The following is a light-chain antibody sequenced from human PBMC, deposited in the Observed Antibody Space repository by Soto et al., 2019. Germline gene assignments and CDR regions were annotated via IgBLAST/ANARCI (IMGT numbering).Light chain of an antibody. J-gene: IGLJ2*01. CDR1: SSDVGGYNY. V-gene: IGLV2-14*01. Sequence: QSVLTQPASVSGSPGQSITISCTGTSSDVGGYNYVSWYQQHPGKAPKLMIYDVSNRPSGVSNRFSGSKSGNTASLTISGLQAEDEADYYRISYTSSSTVFGGGTKLTVL. CDR2: DVS. CDR3: ISYTSSSTV.